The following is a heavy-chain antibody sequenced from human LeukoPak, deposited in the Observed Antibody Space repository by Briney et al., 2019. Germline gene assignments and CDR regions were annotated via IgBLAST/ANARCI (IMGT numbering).Heavy chain of an antibody. V-gene: IGHV3-20*04. Sequence: GGSLRLSCAASGFTFDDYGMSWVRQAPGKGLEWVSGINWNGGSTVYADSVKGRFTISRDNAKNFLYLQMKSLRAEDPALYYCARCGVGSGSYWGYYYYMDVWGKGTTVTVSS. CDR2: INWNGGST. D-gene: IGHD1-26*01. J-gene: IGHJ6*03. CDR3: ARCGVGSGSYWGYYYYMDV. CDR1: GFTFDDYG.